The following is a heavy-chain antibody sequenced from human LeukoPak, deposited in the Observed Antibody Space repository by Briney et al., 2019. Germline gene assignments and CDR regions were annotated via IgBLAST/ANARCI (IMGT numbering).Heavy chain of an antibody. V-gene: IGHV4-39*07. D-gene: IGHD5-24*01. Sequence: SETLSLTCTVSGGSISSSSYYWGWIRQPPGKGLEWIGSIYYSGSTYYNPSLKSRVTISVDTSKNQFSLKLSSVTAADTAVYYCARVSRWLQQIDYWGQGTLVTVSS. J-gene: IGHJ4*02. CDR1: GGSISSSSYY. CDR3: ARVSRWLQQIDY. CDR2: IYYSGST.